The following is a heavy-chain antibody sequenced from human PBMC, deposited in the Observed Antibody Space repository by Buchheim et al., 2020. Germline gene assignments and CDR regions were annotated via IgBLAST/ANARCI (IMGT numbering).Heavy chain of an antibody. CDR2: INPSDGNS. D-gene: IGHD5-12*01. V-gene: IGHV3-23*01. CDR1: GFTFNNYA. J-gene: IGHJ4*02. CDR3: AKASSLSGYQLGDFDY. Sequence: EMQLLESGGGLVQPGGSLRLSCAASGFTFNNYAMSWVRQVPGKRLEWVSTINPSDGNSYYADSVNGRFVIFRDNSRNTVSLHMNSLRSEDSAIYYCAKASSLSGYQLGDFDYWGQGTL.